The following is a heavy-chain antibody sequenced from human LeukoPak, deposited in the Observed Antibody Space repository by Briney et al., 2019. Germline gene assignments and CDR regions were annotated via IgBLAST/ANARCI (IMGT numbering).Heavy chain of an antibody. J-gene: IGHJ6*02. CDR3: ARVPPFLWFGESRTFYGMDV. CDR1: GXSFRGYF. V-gene: IGHV4-34*01. CDR2: ISDSGST. D-gene: IGHD3-10*01. Sequence: SSETLSLTCAVYGXSFRGYFWSWIRQPPGKGLEWIGEISDSGSTKYNPSLESRVTISVDTSKNLLSLKLSSVTAADTAVYYCARVPPFLWFGESRTFYGMDVWGQGTTVTVSS.